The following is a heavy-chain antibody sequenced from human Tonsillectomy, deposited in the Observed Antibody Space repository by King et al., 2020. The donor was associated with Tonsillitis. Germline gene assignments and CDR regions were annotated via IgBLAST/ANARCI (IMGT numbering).Heavy chain of an antibody. V-gene: IGHV3-66*01. CDR1: GFSVASSY. D-gene: IGHD1-1*01. CDR2: MYSDRDT. Sequence: EVQLVESGGGLVQPGGSLRLSCAASGFSVASSYMTWVRQAPGKGLEWVSVMYSDRDTYHADSVRDRLTISRDNSKTTLFLQMNNLKAEDTAMYYCARDLGRDLPPPRATGTFDIWGQGTMVTVSS. CDR3: ARDLGRDLPPPRATGTFDI. J-gene: IGHJ3*02.